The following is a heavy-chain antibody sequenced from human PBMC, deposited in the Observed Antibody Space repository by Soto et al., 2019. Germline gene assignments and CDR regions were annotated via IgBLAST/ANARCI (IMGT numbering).Heavy chain of an antibody. J-gene: IGHJ4*02. D-gene: IGHD3-3*01. Sequence: VQLVESGGDLVQPGGSLRLSCAASGYTFSDYYLSWIRQAPGKGLEWISYIVTSSTKIYYADSVRGRFTISRDNGKNSLFLEMNNLRVEDTAVYFCASHYDLWTGYLSPVDYWGRGTLVTVSS. CDR2: IVTSSTKI. V-gene: IGHV3-11*01. CDR3: ASHYDLWTGYLSPVDY. CDR1: GYTFSDYY.